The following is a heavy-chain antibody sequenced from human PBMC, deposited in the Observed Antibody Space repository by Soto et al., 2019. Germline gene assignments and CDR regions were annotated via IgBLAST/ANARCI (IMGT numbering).Heavy chain of an antibody. J-gene: IGHJ3*01. D-gene: IGHD4-17*01. CDR1: GYTFTSYG. Sequence: QVQLVQSGAEVKKPGASVKVSCKASGYTFTSYGISWVRQAPGQGLEWMGWISTFNSNTKYTQKFQGRVTMTTDTSTSTAHMELGSLRSDDTAVYYCARVGAREYGDYDTRWGAFDCWGQGTTVTFSS. CDR2: ISTFNSNT. V-gene: IGHV1-18*01. CDR3: ARVGAREYGDYDTRWGAFDC.